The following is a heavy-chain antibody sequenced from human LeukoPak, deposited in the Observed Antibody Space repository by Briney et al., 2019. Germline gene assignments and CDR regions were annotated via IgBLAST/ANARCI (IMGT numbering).Heavy chain of an antibody. CDR2: IYTSGST. CDR1: GGSISSSSYY. V-gene: IGHV4-61*02. CDR3: AGTMVVTPDYFDY. J-gene: IGHJ4*02. D-gene: IGHD4-23*01. Sequence: PSETLSLTCTVSGGSISSSSYYWSWIRQPAGKGLEWIGRIYTSGSTNYNPSLKSRVTISVDTSKNQFSLKLSSVTAADTAVYYCAGTMVVTPDYFDYWGQGTLVTLSS.